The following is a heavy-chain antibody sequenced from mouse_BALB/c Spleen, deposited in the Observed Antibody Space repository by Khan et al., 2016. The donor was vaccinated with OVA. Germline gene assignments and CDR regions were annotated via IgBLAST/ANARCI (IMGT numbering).Heavy chain of an antibody. CDR1: GFSLTDYG. D-gene: IGHD1-1*01. V-gene: IGHV2-6-7*01. J-gene: IGHJ3*01. CDR2: IWGDGST. CDR3: ARKLRIGGFAY. Sequence: QMQLEESGPGLVAPSQSLSITCTVSGFSLTDYGINWVRQPPGKGLEWLGMIWGDGSTDYNSALKSRLSIIKDNSTSQVFLKMNSLQTDKSDSYYCARKLRIGGFAYWGQGTLVTVSA.